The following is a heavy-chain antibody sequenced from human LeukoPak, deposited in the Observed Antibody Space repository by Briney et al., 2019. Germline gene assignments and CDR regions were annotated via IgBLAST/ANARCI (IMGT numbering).Heavy chain of an antibody. J-gene: IGHJ4*02. CDR1: GGSISSSTYY. CDR3: ARHPGYSYAIDY. V-gene: IGHV4-39*01. D-gene: IGHD5-18*01. CDR2: FYYSGNT. Sequence: SETLSLTCTVSGGSISSSTYYWGWIRQPPGMGLEWIGTFYYSGNTYYNSSLKSRLTISVDTSKNQFSLKLSSVTVADTAVYYCARHPGYSYAIDYWGQGTLVTVSS.